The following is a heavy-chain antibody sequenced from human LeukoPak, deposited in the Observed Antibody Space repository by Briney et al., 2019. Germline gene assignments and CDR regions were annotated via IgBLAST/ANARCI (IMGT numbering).Heavy chain of an antibody. J-gene: IGHJ4*02. CDR2: IKQDGSEK. CDR1: GFTFSSYW. CDR3: ARESAMAELDY. V-gene: IGHV3-7*01. D-gene: IGHD5-18*01. Sequence: PGGSLRLSCAASGFTFSSYWMSWVRQAPGKGLEWVANIKQDGSEKYYVDSVKGRFTISRDDAKNSLYLQMNSLRAEDTAVYYCARESAMAELDYWGQGTLVTVSS.